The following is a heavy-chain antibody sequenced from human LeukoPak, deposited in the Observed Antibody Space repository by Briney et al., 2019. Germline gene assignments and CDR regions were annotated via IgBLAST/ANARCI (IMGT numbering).Heavy chain of an antibody. V-gene: IGHV3-53*01. CDR2: IYSGGST. CDR1: GFTVSSNY. Sequence: GGSLRLSCAASGFTVSSNYMSWVRQAPGKGLEWVSVIYSGGSTYYADSVKGRFTISRDNSKNTLYLQMNSLRAEDTAVYYCAREEALAAAGPQFDYWGQGTLVTVSS. J-gene: IGHJ4*02. D-gene: IGHD6-13*01. CDR3: AREEALAAAGPQFDY.